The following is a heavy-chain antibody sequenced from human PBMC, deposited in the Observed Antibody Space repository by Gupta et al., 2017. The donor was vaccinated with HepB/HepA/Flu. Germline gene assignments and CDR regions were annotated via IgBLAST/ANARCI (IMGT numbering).Heavy chain of an antibody. CDR2: IYYSGSA. J-gene: IGHJ3*02. CDR1: RGSIRSSNYS. V-gene: IGHV4-39*01. CDR3: ARLYYYGSGSLRAFDI. Sequence: QLQLQESGAGLVKPSETLSLTLPVTRGSIRSSNYSWGELRQPPGKGLGWIGNIYYSGSAYYNPSLKSRVTISVDTSKTQFSLKLSSVTAADTAVYYCARLYYYGSGSLRAFDIWGQGTMVTVSS. D-gene: IGHD3-10*01.